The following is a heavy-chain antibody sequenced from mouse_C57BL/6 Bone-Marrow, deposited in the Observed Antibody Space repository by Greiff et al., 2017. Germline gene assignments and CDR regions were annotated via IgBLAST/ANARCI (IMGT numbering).Heavy chain of an antibody. D-gene: IGHD2-4*01. CDR2: IYPRSGNT. J-gene: IGHJ3*01. CDR1: GYTFTSYG. Sequence: VQRVESGAELARPGASVKLSCKASGYTFTSYGISWVKQRTGQGLEWIGEIYPRSGNTYYNEKFKGKATLTADKSSSTAYMELRGLTSEDSAVYFCAGGLRRWFAYWGQGTLVTVSA. V-gene: IGHV1-81*01. CDR3: AGGLRRWFAY.